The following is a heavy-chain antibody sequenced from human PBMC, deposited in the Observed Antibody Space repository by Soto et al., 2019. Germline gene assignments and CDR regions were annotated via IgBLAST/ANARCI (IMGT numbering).Heavy chain of an antibody. CDR3: ARHVFGSGFYYYYYMDV. V-gene: IGHV4-39*01. D-gene: IGHD3-10*01. CDR1: GGSISSSSYY. Sequence: QLQLQESGPGLVKPSETLSLTCTVSGGSISSSSYYWGWIRQPPGKGLEWIGSIYYSGSTYYNPSLKSRVTISVDTSKNQFSLKLSSVTAADTAVYYCARHVFGSGFYYYYYMDVWGKGTTVTVSS. CDR2: IYYSGST. J-gene: IGHJ6*03.